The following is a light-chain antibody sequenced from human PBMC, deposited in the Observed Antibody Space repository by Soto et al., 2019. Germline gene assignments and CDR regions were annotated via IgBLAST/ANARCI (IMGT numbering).Light chain of an antibody. V-gene: IGLV1-44*01. CDR1: DSDVGTNT. Sequence: SAPPQPPSASGTPGQRVVISCSGSDSDVGTNTVNWYQQVPGAAPKLLIYINNQRPAGVPDRFSGSKSGTSASLAIHGLRSEDEADYYCAAWDDTLPGYVFGSGTKVTVL. CDR3: AAWDDTLPGYV. J-gene: IGLJ1*01. CDR2: INN.